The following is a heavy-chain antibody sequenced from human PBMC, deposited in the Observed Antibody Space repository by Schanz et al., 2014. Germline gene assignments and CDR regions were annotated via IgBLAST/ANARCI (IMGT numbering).Heavy chain of an antibody. CDR3: ARFNSGSHSPPYYYYGMDV. J-gene: IGHJ6*02. V-gene: IGHV1-18*04. CDR1: GYTFFDYG. CDR2: ISAYNGHT. D-gene: IGHD1-26*01. Sequence: QVQLVQSGAEAKKTGASVKVSCKASGYTFFDYGFTWVRQAPGQGLEWMGWISAYNGHTNYAQKLQGRVTMTTDTSTNTAYMELRSLTSDDTAVYYCARFNSGSHSPPYYYYGMDVWGQGTTVTVSS.